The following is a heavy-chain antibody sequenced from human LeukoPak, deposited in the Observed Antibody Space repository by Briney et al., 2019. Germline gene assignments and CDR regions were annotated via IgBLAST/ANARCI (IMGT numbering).Heavy chain of an antibody. V-gene: IGHV3-43*02. D-gene: IGHD6-19*01. CDR1: GFTFDDYA. Sequence: GGSLRLSCAASGFTFDDYAMHWVRQAPGKGLEWVSLISGDGGSTYYADSVRGRFTISRDNAHNSLYLQMNSLRAEDTAVYFCARDRGSGWFPYWGQGTLVTVSS. CDR2: ISGDGGST. J-gene: IGHJ4*02. CDR3: ARDRGSGWFPY.